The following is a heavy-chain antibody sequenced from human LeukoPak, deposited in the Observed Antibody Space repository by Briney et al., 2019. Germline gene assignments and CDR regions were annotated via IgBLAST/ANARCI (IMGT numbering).Heavy chain of an antibody. CDR1: GGSFSGYY. V-gene: IGHV4-34*01. CDR2: INHSGST. CDR3: ARGPYLPYYYGSGSYYYYMDV. J-gene: IGHJ6*03. Sequence: ASETLSLTCAVYGGSFSGYYWSWIRQPPGKGLEWIGEINHSGSTNYNPSLKSRVTISVDTSKNQFSLKLSSVTAADTAVYYCARGPYLPYYYGSGSYYYYMDVWGKGTTDTVSS. D-gene: IGHD3-10*01.